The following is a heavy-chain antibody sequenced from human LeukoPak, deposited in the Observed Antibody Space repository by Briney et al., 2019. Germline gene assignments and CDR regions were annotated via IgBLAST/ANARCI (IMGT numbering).Heavy chain of an antibody. CDR1: GYTFTSYD. D-gene: IGHD2-8*01. J-gene: IGHJ6*03. V-gene: IGHV1-8*03. Sequence: ASVKVSCKASGYTFTSYDINWVRQATGQGLEWMGWMNPNSGNTGYAQKFQCRVTITRNTSISTAYMELSSLRSEDTAVYYCARGTKTFPMSYYYMDVWGKGTTVTVSS. CDR3: ARGTKTFPMSYYYMDV. CDR2: MNPNSGNT.